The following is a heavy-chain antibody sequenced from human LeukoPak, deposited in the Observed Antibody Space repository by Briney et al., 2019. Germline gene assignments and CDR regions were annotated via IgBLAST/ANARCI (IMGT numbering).Heavy chain of an antibody. V-gene: IGHV4-4*07. Sequence: SETLSLTCTVSGGSISSYYWSWIRQPAGKGLEWIGRIYTSGSTYYNPSLKSRVSISVDTSKNQFSLKLDSVTAADTAVYYCARESSRPGTALAAVSDDWGQGTLVTVSS. CDR2: IYTSGST. D-gene: IGHD6-19*01. CDR3: ARESSRPGTALAAVSDD. J-gene: IGHJ4*02. CDR1: GGSISSYY.